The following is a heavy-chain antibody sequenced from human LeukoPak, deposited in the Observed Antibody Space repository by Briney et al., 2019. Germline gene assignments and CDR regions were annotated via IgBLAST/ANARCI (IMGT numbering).Heavy chain of an antibody. D-gene: IGHD5-18*01. V-gene: IGHV1-2*02. J-gene: IGHJ5*02. CDR1: GYTFTGYY. CDR3: ATDTRGYSSYDP. Sequence: ASVKVSCKASGYTFTGYYMHWVRQAPGQRLEWMGWISPNSGGTNYAQKYQGRVTMTRDTSISTAYMELSRLRSDDTAVYYCATDTRGYSSYDPWGQGTLVTVSS. CDR2: ISPNSGGT.